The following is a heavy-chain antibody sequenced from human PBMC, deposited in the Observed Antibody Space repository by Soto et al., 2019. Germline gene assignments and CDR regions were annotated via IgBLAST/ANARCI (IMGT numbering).Heavy chain of an antibody. CDR2: ISPSSGRP. CDR1: GYTFTKYD. V-gene: IGHV1-18*04. CDR3: VRQYYDFWTDYPDFDY. D-gene: IGHD3-3*01. Sequence: AASVKVSCKASGYTFTKYDICWVRQAPGQGLEWLGLISPSSGRPSYAQKFEGRVTMTTDTSTTTAYLELGSLRSDDTAVYYCVRQYYDFWTDYPDFDYWGQGTLVNVSS. J-gene: IGHJ4*02.